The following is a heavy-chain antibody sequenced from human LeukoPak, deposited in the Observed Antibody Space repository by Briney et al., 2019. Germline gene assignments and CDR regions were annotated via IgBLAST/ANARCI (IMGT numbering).Heavy chain of an antibody. V-gene: IGHV3-7*01. CDR1: GFTLSSYW. J-gene: IGHJ4*02. Sequence: GGSLRLSRAASGFTLSSYWMNWVRQAPGKGLECVANIKQDGSEKYYVDSVKGRFTISRDNAKNSLYLQMNSLRVEDTAVYYCARGGGLWGQGTLVTVSS. CDR3: ARGGGL. CDR2: IKQDGSEK. D-gene: IGHD3-16*01.